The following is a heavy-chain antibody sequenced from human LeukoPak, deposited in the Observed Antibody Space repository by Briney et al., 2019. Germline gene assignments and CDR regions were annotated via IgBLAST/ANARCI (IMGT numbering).Heavy chain of an antibody. J-gene: IGHJ3*02. Sequence: GGSLRLSCAASGFTFSNYNMNWVRQAPGKGLEWVSYISSRGSYTYYADSVKGRFTISRDNAKNSLYLQMNSLRAEDTAVYYCARVQNYDILTGYYIGAFDIWGQGTMVTVSS. CDR2: ISSRGSYT. CDR1: GFTFSNYN. V-gene: IGHV3-21*06. CDR3: ARVQNYDILTGYYIGAFDI. D-gene: IGHD3-9*01.